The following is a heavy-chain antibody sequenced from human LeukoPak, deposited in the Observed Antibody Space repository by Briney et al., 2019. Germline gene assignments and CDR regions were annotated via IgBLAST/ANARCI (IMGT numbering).Heavy chain of an antibody. Sequence: GGSLRLSCAASGFTFSSYWMHWVRQAPGKGLVWVSRTNSDGSSTSYADSVKGRFTISRDNAKNTLYLQMNSLRAEDTAVYYCAREPGYSYGYLDYWGQGTLVTVSS. D-gene: IGHD5-18*01. CDR3: AREPGYSYGYLDY. CDR1: GFTFSSYW. J-gene: IGHJ4*02. CDR2: TNSDGSST. V-gene: IGHV3-74*01.